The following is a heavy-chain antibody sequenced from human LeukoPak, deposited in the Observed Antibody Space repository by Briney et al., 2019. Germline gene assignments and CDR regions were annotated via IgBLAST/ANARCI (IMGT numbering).Heavy chain of an antibody. D-gene: IGHD3-3*01. CDR2: FDPEDGET. CDR3: ATLRFLEWLSPNNWFDP. CDR1: GYTLTELS. J-gene: IGHJ5*02. V-gene: IGHV1-24*01. Sequence: ASGKVSCKVSGYTLTELSMHWVRQAPGTGLDWRGGFDPEDGETIYAQKFQGGVTMTEATSTDTAYTELSSLRSEDTAVYYCATLRFLEWLSPNNWFDPWGQGTLVTVSS.